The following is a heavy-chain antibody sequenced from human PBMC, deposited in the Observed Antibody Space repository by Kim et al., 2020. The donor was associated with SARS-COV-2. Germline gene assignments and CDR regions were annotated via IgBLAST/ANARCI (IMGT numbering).Heavy chain of an antibody. D-gene: IGHD3-3*01. J-gene: IGHJ4*02. CDR3: ARRYDFWSGSDYFDY. V-gene: IGHV3-48*02. Sequence: DSVKGRSTISRNNAKNSLYLQRNSLRDEDTAVYYCARRYDFWSGSDYFDYWGQGTLVTVSS.